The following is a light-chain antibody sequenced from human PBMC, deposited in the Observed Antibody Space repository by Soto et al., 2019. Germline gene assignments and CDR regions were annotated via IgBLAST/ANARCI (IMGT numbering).Light chain of an antibody. CDR1: TGAVTSGHW. J-gene: IGLJ3*02. V-gene: IGLV7-46*01. CDR3: LVTYGVPRV. Sequence: QAVVTQEPSLTVSPGGTVILTCGSSTGAVTSGHWPSWFQQKPGQAPKTLIYYTSNKHSWTPARFSGSLLGGKAALTLSGAQPEDEADYYCLVTYGVPRVFGGGTKLTVL. CDR2: YTS.